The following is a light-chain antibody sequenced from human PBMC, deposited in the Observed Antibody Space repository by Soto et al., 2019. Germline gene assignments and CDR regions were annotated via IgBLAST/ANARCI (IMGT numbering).Light chain of an antibody. CDR1: QSLLQSNGNNH. Sequence: DLVLTQSPLSLPVTPGEPASISCRSSQSLLQSNGNNHVDWYLQRPGQSPQLLLYLASSRASGVPDRFRGSGSGTEFSLEISRVEAEDVGVYYCLQAVQSPRTFGQGTRLEIK. J-gene: IGKJ5*01. CDR2: LAS. CDR3: LQAVQSPRT. V-gene: IGKV2-28*01.